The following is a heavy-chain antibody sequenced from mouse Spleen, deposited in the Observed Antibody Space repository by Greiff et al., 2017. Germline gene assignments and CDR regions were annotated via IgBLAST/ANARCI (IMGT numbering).Heavy chain of an antibody. J-gene: IGHJ4*01. CDR2: ISSGGSYT. Sequence: EVQLVESGGGLVKPGGSLKLSCAASGFTFSSYAMSWVRQTPEKRLEWVATISSGGSYTYYPDSVKGRFTISRDNAKNTLYLQMSSLRSEDTAMYYCARHQGYGNRWAMDYWGQGTSVTVSS. D-gene: IGHD2-10*02. CDR3: ARHQGYGNRWAMDY. V-gene: IGHV5-9-3*01. CDR1: GFTFSSYA.